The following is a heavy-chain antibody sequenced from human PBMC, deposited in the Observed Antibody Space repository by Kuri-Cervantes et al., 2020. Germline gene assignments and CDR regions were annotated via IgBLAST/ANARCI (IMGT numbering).Heavy chain of an antibody. J-gene: IGHJ2*01. CDR3: ARDSEGAVAQWYFDL. CDR1: GGSINSSSYY. D-gene: IGHD6-19*01. Sequence: SETLSLTCTVSGGSINSSSYYWGWIRQPPGKGLEWIGSIYYSGSTNYNPSLKSRVTISVDTSKNQFSLKLSSVTAADTAVYYCARDSEGAVAQWYFDLWGRGTLVTVSS. V-gene: IGHV4-39*07. CDR2: IYYSGST.